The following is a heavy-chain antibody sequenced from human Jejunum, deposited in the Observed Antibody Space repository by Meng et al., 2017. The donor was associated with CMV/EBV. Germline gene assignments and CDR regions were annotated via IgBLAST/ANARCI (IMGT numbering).Heavy chain of an antibody. CDR2: ISSSSRYI. Sequence: EVQLVDSGGXLVKPGGSLRLSCIGSGFTFSSYNMNWVRQAPGKGLEWVSSISSSSRYINYADSVKGRFTISRDNAKNSLYLQMNSLRVEDTAIYYCARYIYPWSQGTLVTVSS. CDR3: ARYIYP. J-gene: IGHJ5*02. V-gene: IGHV3-21*01. CDR1: GFTFSSYN.